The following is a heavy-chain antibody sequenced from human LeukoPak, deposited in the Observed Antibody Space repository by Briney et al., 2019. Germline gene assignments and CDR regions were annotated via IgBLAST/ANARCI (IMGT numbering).Heavy chain of an antibody. CDR1: GFTLSYYG. D-gene: IGHD3-10*01. J-gene: IGHJ3*02. V-gene: IGHV3-30*03. CDR2: SSHDGTKQ. Sequence: GGSLRLSCAASGFTLSYYGMRWVRQAPGKGLEWVAVSSHDGTKQYYADSVRGRFTISRDNSKKTLSLQMDSLRLEDTAVYYCARHYSNSGSYHDAFDIWGQGTLVTVSS. CDR3: ARHYSNSGSYHDAFDI.